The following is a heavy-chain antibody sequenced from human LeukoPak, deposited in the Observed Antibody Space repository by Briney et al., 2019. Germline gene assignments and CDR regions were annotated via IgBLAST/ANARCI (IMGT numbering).Heavy chain of an antibody. CDR2: ISGSGVST. CDR3: AREGSGYDY. J-gene: IGHJ4*02. CDR1: GFRFSSYA. V-gene: IGHV3-23*01. Sequence: GGSLRLSCAASGFRFSSYAMSWVRQAPGKGLEWVSAISGSGVSTYYADSVKGRFTISRDNAKNSLFLQMNSLRAEDTAFYYCAREGSGYDYWGQGTLVTVSS. D-gene: IGHD2-15*01.